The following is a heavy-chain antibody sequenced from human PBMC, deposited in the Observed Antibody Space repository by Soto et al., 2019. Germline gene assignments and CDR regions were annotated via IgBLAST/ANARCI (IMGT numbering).Heavy chain of an antibody. CDR3: ARSTRYYDSSGYLATSMDV. D-gene: IGHD3-22*01. CDR2: IDWDDDK. CDR1: GFSLSTSGVG. J-gene: IGHJ6*02. Sequence: SGPTLVNPTQTLTLTCTFSGFSLSTSGVGVSWIRQPPGKALEWLALIDWDDDKYYSTSLKTRLTISKDTSKNQVVLTMTNMEPVDTATYYCARSTRYYDSSGYLATSMDVWGQGTTVTVSS. V-gene: IGHV2-70*01.